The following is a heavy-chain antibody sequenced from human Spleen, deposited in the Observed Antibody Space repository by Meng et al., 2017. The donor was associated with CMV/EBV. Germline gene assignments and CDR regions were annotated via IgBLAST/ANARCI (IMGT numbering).Heavy chain of an antibody. D-gene: IGHD1-14*01. J-gene: IGHJ4*02. Sequence: GESLKISCVVSGFTFNKFWMTWVRQAPGKGLEWVGRIKSKTDGGTTDYAAPVKGRFTISRDDSKNTLYLQMNSLKTEDTAVYYCAKTRGVGGTDYWGQGTLVTVSS. CDR2: IKSKTDGGTT. V-gene: IGHV3-15*01. CDR1: GFTFNKFW. CDR3: AKTRGVGGTDY.